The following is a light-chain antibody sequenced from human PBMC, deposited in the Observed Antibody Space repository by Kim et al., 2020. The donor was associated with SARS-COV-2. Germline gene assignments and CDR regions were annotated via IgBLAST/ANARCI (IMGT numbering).Light chain of an antibody. V-gene: IGKV3-11*01. J-gene: IGKJ4*01. CDR1: QSVSSY. Sequence: EIVLTQSPATLSLSPGERATLSCRASQSVSSYLAWYQQKPGQAPRLLIYDASNRATGIPARFSGSGSGTDFTLTIRSLEPEDFAVYYCQQRSNWPLLTFGGGTKLE. CDR2: DAS. CDR3: QQRSNWPLLT.